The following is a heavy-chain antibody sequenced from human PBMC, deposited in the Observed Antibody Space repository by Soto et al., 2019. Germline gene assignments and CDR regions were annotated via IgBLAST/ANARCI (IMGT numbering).Heavy chain of an antibody. V-gene: IGHV3-74*01. CDR3: AREGYSSGWTYYYYYGMDV. D-gene: IGHD6-19*01. Sequence: GGSLRLSCAPSGFTFSSYWMHWVRQAPGKGLVWVSRINSDGSSTSYADSVKGRFTISRDNAKNTLYLQMNSLRAEDTAVYYCAREGYSSGWTYYYYYGMDVWGQGTTVTVSS. CDR2: INSDGSST. J-gene: IGHJ6*02. CDR1: GFTFSSYW.